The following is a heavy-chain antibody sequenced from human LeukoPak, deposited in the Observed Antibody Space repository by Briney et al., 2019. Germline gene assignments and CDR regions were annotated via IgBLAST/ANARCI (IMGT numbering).Heavy chain of an antibody. Sequence: PGGSLRLSCAASGFTFSNYAMTWVRQAPGKGLEWVSSIRDTGNTYYADSVKGRFSISRDNSKNTLSLQMNSLRVEDTAIYYCAKGLACSSTSCPMEGGYWGQGTLVTVSS. CDR3: AKGLACSSTSCPMEGGY. J-gene: IGHJ4*02. CDR2: IRDTGNT. D-gene: IGHD2-2*01. CDR1: GFTFSNYA. V-gene: IGHV3-23*01.